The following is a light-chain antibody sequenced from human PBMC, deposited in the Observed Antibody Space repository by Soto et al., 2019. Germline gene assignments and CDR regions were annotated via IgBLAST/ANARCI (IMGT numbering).Light chain of an antibody. Sequence: QTVVTQPPSVSGAPGQRVTISCTGSSSNIGAPYDVHWYQQLPGTAPKLLIYANNNRPSGVPDRFSGSKSGTSASLAITGLQAEDEADYYCQSYDSGLSGYVFGIGTKVTVL. CDR3: QSYDSGLSGYV. CDR1: SSNIGAPYD. V-gene: IGLV1-40*01. CDR2: ANN. J-gene: IGLJ1*01.